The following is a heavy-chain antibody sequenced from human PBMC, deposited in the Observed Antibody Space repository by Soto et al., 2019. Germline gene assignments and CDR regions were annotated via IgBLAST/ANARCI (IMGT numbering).Heavy chain of an antibody. V-gene: IGHV3-21*01. Sequence: ESGGGLVKPGGSLRLSCAASGFTFSSYSMNWVRQAPGKGLEWVSSISSSSSYIYYADSVKGRFTISRDNAKNSLYLQMNSLRAEDTAVYYCARESVSGSSSSDFDYWGQGTLVTVSS. CDR3: ARESVSGSSSSDFDY. J-gene: IGHJ4*02. CDR1: GFTFSSYS. D-gene: IGHD6-6*01. CDR2: ISSSSSYI.